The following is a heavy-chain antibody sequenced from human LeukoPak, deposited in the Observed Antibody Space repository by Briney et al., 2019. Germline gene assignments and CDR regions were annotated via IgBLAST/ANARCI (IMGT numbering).Heavy chain of an antibody. CDR3: ANPSGEGFGPYYFDY. J-gene: IGHJ4*02. CDR1: GGSISSVGYY. V-gene: IGHV4-30-2*01. Sequence: SQTLSLTCTVSGGSISSVGYYWSWIRQPPGKGLEWIGYIYHSGSTYYNPSLKSRVTISVDRSKNQFSLKLSSVTAADTAVYYCANPSGEGFGPYYFDYWGQGTLVTVSS. D-gene: IGHD3-10*01. CDR2: IYHSGST.